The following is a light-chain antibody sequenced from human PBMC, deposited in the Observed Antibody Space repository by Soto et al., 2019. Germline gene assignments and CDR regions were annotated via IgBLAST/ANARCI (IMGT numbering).Light chain of an antibody. CDR3: QHYNSCPRT. V-gene: IGKV3-15*01. J-gene: IGKJ4*01. CDR1: QSISLT. CDR2: GAS. Sequence: EIVMTQSPATLSVSPGERATLSCRASQSISLTLAWYQQKPGQDPRLLIYGASTRATDIPARFSGRGSGTEVSLTTIGLQSEDFAVYYCQHYNSCPRTFGGGTKVEI.